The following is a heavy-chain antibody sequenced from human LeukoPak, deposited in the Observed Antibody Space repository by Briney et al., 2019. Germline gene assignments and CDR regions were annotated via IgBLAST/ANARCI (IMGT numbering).Heavy chain of an antibody. J-gene: IGHJ4*02. CDR1: GFTFSSAW. CDR2: IKNKTNGETT. CDR3: SRGFCSSTNCYQGPFDF. V-gene: IGHV3-15*01. D-gene: IGHD2-2*01. Sequence: GGSLRLSCAASGFTFSSAWMTWVRQAPGKGLEWVGHIKNKTNGETTDYAAPVKGRFIISRDDSKNTLYLQMNSLRTEDTAVYYCSRGFCSSTNCYQGPFDFWGQGTLVTVSS.